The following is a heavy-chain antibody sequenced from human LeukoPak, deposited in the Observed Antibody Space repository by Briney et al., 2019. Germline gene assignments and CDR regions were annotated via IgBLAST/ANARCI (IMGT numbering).Heavy chain of an antibody. CDR1: GGSFSGYY. V-gene: IGHV4-34*01. CDR2: INHSGST. Sequence: SETLSLTCAVYGGSFSGYYWSWIRQPPGKGREWIGEINHSGSTNYNPSLKSRVTISVDTSKNQFSLKLSSVTAADTAVYYCARGLRRGYSPFDYWGQGTLVTVSS. CDR3: ARGLRRGYSPFDY. D-gene: IGHD5-18*01. J-gene: IGHJ4*02.